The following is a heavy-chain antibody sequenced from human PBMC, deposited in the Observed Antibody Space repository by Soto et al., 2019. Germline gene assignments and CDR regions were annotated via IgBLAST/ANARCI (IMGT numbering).Heavy chain of an antibody. V-gene: IGHV3-33*01. J-gene: IGHJ4*02. CDR2: IWYDGSNK. Sequence: QVQLVESGGGVVQPGRSLRLSCAASGFTFSSYGMHWVRQAPGKGLEWVAVIWYDGSNKYYADSVKGRFTISRDNSKNTLYLQINSLRAEDTAVYYCARDKYSTNLYYFDYWGQGTLVTVSS. CDR3: ARDKYSTNLYYFDY. CDR1: GFTFSSYG. D-gene: IGHD6-6*01.